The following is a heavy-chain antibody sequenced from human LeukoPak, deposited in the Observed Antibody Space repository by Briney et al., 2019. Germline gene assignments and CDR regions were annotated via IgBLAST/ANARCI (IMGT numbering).Heavy chain of an antibody. Sequence: ASVKVSCKASGYTFTGYYMHWVRQAPGQGLEWMGWINPNSGGTNYAQKFQGRVTMTRDTSISTAYMELSRLRSDDTAVYYCARPDENQWELRRDAFDIWGQGTMVTVSS. CDR3: ARPDENQWELRRDAFDI. V-gene: IGHV1-2*02. CDR1: GYTFTGYY. J-gene: IGHJ3*02. CDR2: INPNSGGT. D-gene: IGHD1-26*01.